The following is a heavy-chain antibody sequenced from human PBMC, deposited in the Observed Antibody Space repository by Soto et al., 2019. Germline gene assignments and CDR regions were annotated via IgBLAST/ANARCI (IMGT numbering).Heavy chain of an antibody. J-gene: IGHJ6*02. V-gene: IGHV3-48*02. D-gene: IGHD6-13*01. CDR3: ARDPAYSSPARGYYYYYYGMDV. CDR1: GFTFSSYS. Sequence: GGSLRLSCAASGFTFSSYSMNWVRQAPGKGLEWVSYISSSSSTIYYADSVKGRFTISRDNAKNSLYLQMNSLRDEDTAVYYCARDPAYSSPARGYYYYYYGMDVRGQGTTVTVSS. CDR2: ISSSSSTI.